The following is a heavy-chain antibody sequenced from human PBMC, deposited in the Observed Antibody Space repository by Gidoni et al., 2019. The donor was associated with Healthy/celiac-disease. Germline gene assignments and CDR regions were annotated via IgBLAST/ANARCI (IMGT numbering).Heavy chain of an antibody. CDR1: GGSFSGYY. CDR2: INHSGST. Sequence: QVQLQQWGAGLVKPSETLSLTCAVDGGSFSGYYWSWIRQPPGKGLEWIGEINHSGSTNYTPSLKSRVTISVDTSKIQFSLKLSSVTAADTAVYYCARGRGSAAGKYDYWGQGTLVTVSS. J-gene: IGHJ4*02. D-gene: IGHD6-13*01. CDR3: ARGRGSAAGKYDY. V-gene: IGHV4-34*01.